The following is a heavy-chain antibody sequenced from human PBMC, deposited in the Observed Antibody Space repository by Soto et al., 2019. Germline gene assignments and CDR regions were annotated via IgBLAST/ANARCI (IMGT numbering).Heavy chain of an antibody. CDR3: ARAPEDFWSGYHSYYYYGMDV. V-gene: IGHV4-59*01. Sequence: SETLSLTCTVSGCSISSYYWSWIRQPPGKGLEWIGYIYYSGSTNYNPSLKSRVTISVDTSKNQFSLKLSSVTAADTAVYYCARAPEDFWSGYHSYYYYGMDVWGQGTTVTVSS. J-gene: IGHJ6*02. CDR1: GCSISSYY. D-gene: IGHD3-3*01. CDR2: IYYSGST.